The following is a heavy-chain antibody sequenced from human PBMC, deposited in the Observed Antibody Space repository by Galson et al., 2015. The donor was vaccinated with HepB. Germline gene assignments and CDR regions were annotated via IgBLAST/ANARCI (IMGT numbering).Heavy chain of an antibody. CDR3: ARGAHLYSGSYYQMYY. D-gene: IGHD1-26*01. CDR1: GYTFTSYD. CDR2: MNPNSGNT. V-gene: IGHV1-8*01. Sequence: SVKVSCKASGYTFTSYDINWVRQATGQGLEWMGWMNPNSGNTGYAQKFQGRVTMTRNTSISTAYMELSSLRSEDTAVYYCARGAHLYSGSYYQMYYWGQGTLVTVSS. J-gene: IGHJ4*02.